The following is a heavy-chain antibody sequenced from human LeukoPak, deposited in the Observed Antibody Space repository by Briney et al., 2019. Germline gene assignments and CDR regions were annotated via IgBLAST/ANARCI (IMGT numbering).Heavy chain of an antibody. Sequence: GGSLRLSCAASGFTFGIYTMIWVRQAPGKGLEWVSSINSYDSINYADSVKGRFTISRDNARNSLYLQMNSLRGEDTAVYYCARYASYKYSGTYYYDFWGQGTLVSVSS. CDR3: ARYASYKYSGTYYYDF. CDR1: GFTFGIYT. J-gene: IGHJ4*02. CDR2: INSYDSI. V-gene: IGHV3-69-1*02. D-gene: IGHD1-26*01.